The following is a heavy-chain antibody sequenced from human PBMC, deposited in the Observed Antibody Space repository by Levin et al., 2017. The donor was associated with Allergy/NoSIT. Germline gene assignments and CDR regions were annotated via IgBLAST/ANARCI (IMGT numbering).Heavy chain of an antibody. D-gene: IGHD3-16*01. CDR1: GYTFTGYY. V-gene: IGHV1-2*02. CDR2: INCDSGGT. J-gene: IGHJ4*02. Sequence: PGESLKISCKASGYTFTGYYMHWVRQAPGQGLEWMGWINCDSGGTKYAQKFQDRVTMTRDTSISTAYMELTRLTSDDTAVYFCARDHWGENYWGQGTLVTVSS. CDR3: ARDHWGENY.